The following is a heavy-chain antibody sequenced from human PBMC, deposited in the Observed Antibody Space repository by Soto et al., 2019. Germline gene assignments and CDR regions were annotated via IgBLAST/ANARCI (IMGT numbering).Heavy chain of an antibody. J-gene: IGHJ6*02. Sequence: QVQLVQSGAEVKKPGSSVKVSCKASGGTFSSYAISWVRQAPGQGLEWMGGIIPIFGTANYAQKFQGRLTITADESTSTAYMELSSLRSEDTAVYYCARVGLVVPAAMNLDYYYGMDVWGQGTTVTVSS. V-gene: IGHV1-69*01. CDR1: GGTFSSYA. CDR3: ARVGLVVPAAMNLDYYYGMDV. CDR2: IIPIFGTA. D-gene: IGHD2-2*01.